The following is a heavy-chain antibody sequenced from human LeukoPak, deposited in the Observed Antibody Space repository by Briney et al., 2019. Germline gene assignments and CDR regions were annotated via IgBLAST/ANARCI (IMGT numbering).Heavy chain of an antibody. J-gene: IGHJ4*02. Sequence: GGSLRLSCAASGFTFSTFAMHSARQAPGKGLEWVAVISSEGSEQLYADSVKGRFTISRDNSKNTVNLQMSSLRLDDTAVYYCAKDKGREGEYLGQGTLVAVSS. CDR3: AKDKGREGEY. CDR1: GFTFSTFA. V-gene: IGHV3-30-3*02. CDR2: ISSEGSEQ. D-gene: IGHD3-16*01.